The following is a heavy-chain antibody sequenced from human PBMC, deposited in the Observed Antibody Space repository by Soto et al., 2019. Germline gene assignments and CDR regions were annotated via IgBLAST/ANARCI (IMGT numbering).Heavy chain of an antibody. CDR1: GFTFSNYC. CDR3: ARDGLMHGPDMDQ. D-gene: IGHD3-16*01. V-gene: IGHV3-74*01. CDR2: VGSDGRGA. Sequence: EVQLVESGGGLVQPGGSVRRSCAASGFTFSNYCMHWVRQTPGMGLVWVSRVGSDGRGATYADSLKGRFTISRDNAKNTLYLQKDGLRVEDTAMYHCARDGLMHGPDMDQWGQGILVTVSS. J-gene: IGHJ4*02.